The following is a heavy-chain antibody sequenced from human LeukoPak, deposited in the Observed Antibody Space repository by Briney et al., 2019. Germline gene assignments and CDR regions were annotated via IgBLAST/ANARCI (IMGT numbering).Heavy chain of an antibody. Sequence: GESLKISCKGSGYSFTSYWIGWVRQMPGKGLEWMGIIYPGDSDTRYSPSFQGQVTISADKSISTAYLQWSSLKVSDTAMYYCAGSAGNYGSGSEIDYWGQGTMVTVSS. CDR1: GYSFTSYW. V-gene: IGHV5-51*01. CDR3: AGSAGNYGSGSEIDY. J-gene: IGHJ4*02. CDR2: IYPGDSDT. D-gene: IGHD3-10*01.